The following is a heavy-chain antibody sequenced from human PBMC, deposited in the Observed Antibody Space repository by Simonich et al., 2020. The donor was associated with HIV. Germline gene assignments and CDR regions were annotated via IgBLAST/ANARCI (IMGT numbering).Heavy chain of an antibody. J-gene: IGHJ4*02. CDR1: GYTFTNYF. Sequence: QVQLVQSGAEVKKPGASVKVSCKASGYTFTNYFITWVRQAPGQGLEGMGWMNPNSGNTGYAQKFQGRVTMTRNTSISTAYMELNSLRSEDTAVYYCAKEGFHDTLDYWGQGTLVTVSS. D-gene: IGHD3-9*01. CDR3: AKEGFHDTLDY. CDR2: MNPNSGNT. V-gene: IGHV1-8*02.